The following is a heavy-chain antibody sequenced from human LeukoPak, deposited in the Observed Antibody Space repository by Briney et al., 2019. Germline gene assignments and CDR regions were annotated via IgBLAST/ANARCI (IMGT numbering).Heavy chain of an antibody. CDR3: ARHPIERSLGGVPDWFDP. CDR1: GGSIDSGDYY. CDR2: INYTGST. V-gene: IGHV4-39*07. D-gene: IGHD3-3*01. J-gene: IGHJ5*02. Sequence: PSETLPLTRTVSGGSIDSGDYYWGWVRQPPGKGLECIASINYTGSTYYDPSLKSRVTLSVDTSKSQFSLNLYSVTAADTAIYYCARHPIERSLGGVPDWFDPWGQGTLVTVSS.